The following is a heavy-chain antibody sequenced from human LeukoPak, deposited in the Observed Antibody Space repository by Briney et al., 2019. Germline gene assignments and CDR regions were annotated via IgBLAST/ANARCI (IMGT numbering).Heavy chain of an antibody. J-gene: IGHJ6*03. Sequence: GGSLRLSCAASGFTFSSYWMHWVRQAPGKGLVWVSRINSDGSSTSYADSVKGRFTISRDNAKNTLYLQMNSLRAEDTAVYYCARPRHYYYYMDVWGKGTTVTVSS. CDR2: INSDGSST. CDR3: ARPRHYYYYMDV. V-gene: IGHV3-74*01. CDR1: GFTFSSYW.